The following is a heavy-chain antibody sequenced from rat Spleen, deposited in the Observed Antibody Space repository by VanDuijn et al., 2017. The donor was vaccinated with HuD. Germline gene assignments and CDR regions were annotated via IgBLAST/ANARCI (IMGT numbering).Heavy chain of an antibody. Sequence: EVQLVESGGGLVQPGGSLKVSCAASGFTFINFPMAWVRQAPKKGLEWVASISSGGGGTYYSDSVKGRFTISRDNAKSSLYLQMDSLRSEDTATYYCTTDGIGTTPNWFAYWGQGTLVTVSS. J-gene: IGHJ3*01. CDR1: GFTFINFP. D-gene: IGHD1-5*01. CDR2: ISSGGGGT. CDR3: TTDGIGTTPNWFAY. V-gene: IGHV5-20*01.